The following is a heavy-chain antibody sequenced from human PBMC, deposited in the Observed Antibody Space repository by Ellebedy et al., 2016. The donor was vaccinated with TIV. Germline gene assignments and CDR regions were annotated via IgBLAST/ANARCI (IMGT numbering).Heavy chain of an antibody. D-gene: IGHD3-22*01. CDR3: ATHYSDTSGNHYAGGY. V-gene: IGHV3-30*03. Sequence: PWGSLRLSCAASGFIISSYGMPWVRQAPGKGLEWVAGISYDGRNKNYADSVKGRFTISRDNSKSTLYLQMNSLRPEDTAVYYCATHYSDTSGNHYAGGYWGQGTLGTVSS. J-gene: IGHJ4*02. CDR1: GFIISSYG. CDR2: ISYDGRNK.